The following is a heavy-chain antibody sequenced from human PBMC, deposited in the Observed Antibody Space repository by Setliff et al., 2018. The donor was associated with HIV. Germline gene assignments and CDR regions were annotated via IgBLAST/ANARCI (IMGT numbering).Heavy chain of an antibody. CDR2: ISTSNGDT. V-gene: IGHV1-18*01. J-gene: IGHJ6*03. CDR3: ARDHTPPPNYDFWSGQLDVRNIFYYMDV. CDR1: GYTFTSHG. Sequence: ASVKVSCKASGYTFTSHGITWVRQAPGQGLEWMGWISTSNGDTNYVQNLQGRVTMTTDTPTTTAYMELRSQRSDDTAVYYCARDHTPPPNYDFWSGQLDVRNIFYYMDVWGTGSPVTVSS. D-gene: IGHD3-3*01.